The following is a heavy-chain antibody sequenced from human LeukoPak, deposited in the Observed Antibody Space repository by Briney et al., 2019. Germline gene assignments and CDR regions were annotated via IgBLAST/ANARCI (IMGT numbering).Heavy chain of an antibody. CDR2: INAGNGNT. CDR1: GYTFTSYA. V-gene: IGHV1-3*01. CDR3: ARSRAIGSGWPGNY. Sequence: APVKVCCKASGYTFTSYAMHWVRQAPGQRLEWMGWINAGNGNTKYSQRFQGRVTITRDTSASTAYMELSSLRSEDTAVYYCARSRAIGSGWPGNYWGQGTLVTVSS. D-gene: IGHD6-19*01. J-gene: IGHJ4*02.